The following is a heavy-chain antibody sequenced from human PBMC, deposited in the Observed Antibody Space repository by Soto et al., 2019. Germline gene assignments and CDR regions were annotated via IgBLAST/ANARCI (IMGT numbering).Heavy chain of an antibody. CDR1: GITFGSYS. CDR3: ATTYCSGGYCFSSEY. CDR2: ITSDSSDI. D-gene: IGHD2-15*01. J-gene: IGHJ4*02. V-gene: IGHV3-21*01. Sequence: PVGSLRLSCAASGITFGSYSMSWVRQAPGKGLEWVASITSDSSDIYYEDSVKGRFTISRDNGENSLYLQMTSLGAEDTGVYYCATTYCSGGYCFSSEYWGQGVLVTVSS.